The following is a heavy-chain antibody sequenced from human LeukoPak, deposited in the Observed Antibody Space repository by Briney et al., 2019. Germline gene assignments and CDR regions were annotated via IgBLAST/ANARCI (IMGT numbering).Heavy chain of an antibody. CDR3: ARFYDTSGYLDC. V-gene: IGHV3-66*01. Sequence: GGSLRPSCAASGFTVSTKFMSWVRQAPGKGLEWVSVIYDGGITYYADSVKGRFTISGDNSKNMLFLQMNSLRAEDTAVYYCARFYDTSGYLDCWGQGTLVTVSS. J-gene: IGHJ4*02. CDR2: IYDGGIT. CDR1: GFTVSTKF. D-gene: IGHD3-22*01.